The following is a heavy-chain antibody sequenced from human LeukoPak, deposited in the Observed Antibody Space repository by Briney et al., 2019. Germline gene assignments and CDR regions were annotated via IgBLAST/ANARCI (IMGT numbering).Heavy chain of an antibody. CDR1: GFTFSSYA. CDR3: AKDNRGYYDILTGYLGGRQAPPGSDY. J-gene: IGHJ4*02. V-gene: IGHV3-23*01. Sequence: QSGGSLRLSCAASGFTFSSYAMSWVRQAPGKGLEWVSAISGSGGSTYYADSVKGRFTISRDNSKNTLYLQMNGLRAEDTAVYYCAKDNRGYYDILTGYLGGRQAPPGSDYWGQGTLVTVSS. D-gene: IGHD3-9*01. CDR2: ISGSGGST.